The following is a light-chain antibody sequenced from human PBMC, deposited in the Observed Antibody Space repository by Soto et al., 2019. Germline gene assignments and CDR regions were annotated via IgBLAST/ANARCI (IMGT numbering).Light chain of an antibody. Sequence: IVLTQSPATLSLSPGERATLSCRASLSDSSYLAWYPQKPGQAPRLLIYDASNRATDIPARFSGSGSGTVFTLTISSLGSEDFAVYYCQQRSNWPPLTFGGGTKVEIK. J-gene: IGKJ4*01. V-gene: IGKV3-11*01. CDR3: QQRSNWPPLT. CDR1: LSDSSY. CDR2: DAS.